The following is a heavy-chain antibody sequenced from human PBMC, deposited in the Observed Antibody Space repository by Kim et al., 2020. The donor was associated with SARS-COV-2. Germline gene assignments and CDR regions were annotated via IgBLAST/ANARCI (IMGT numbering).Heavy chain of an antibody. CDR3: AKDTDYDILTGYSDAFDI. CDR2: ISWNSGSI. CDR1: GFTFDDYA. D-gene: IGHD3-9*01. J-gene: IGHJ3*02. V-gene: IGHV3-9*01. Sequence: GGSLRLSCAASGFTFDDYAMHWVRQAPGKGLEWVSGISWNSGSIGYADSVKGRFTISRDNAKNSLYLQMNSLRAEDTALYYCAKDTDYDILTGYSDAFDIWGQGTMVTVSS.